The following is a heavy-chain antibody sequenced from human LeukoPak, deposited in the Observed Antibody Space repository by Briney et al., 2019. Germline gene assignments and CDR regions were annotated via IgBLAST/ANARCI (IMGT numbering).Heavy chain of an antibody. D-gene: IGHD3-3*01. Sequence: ASVKVSCKASGYTFTSYGISWVRQAPGQGLEWMGWISAYNGDTDYAQKLQGRVTMTTDTSTSTAYMEPRSLRSDDTAVYYCARGFMANLEWLLSAWGQGTLVTVSS. V-gene: IGHV1-18*01. CDR3: ARGFMANLEWLLSA. CDR2: ISAYNGDT. CDR1: GYTFTSYG. J-gene: IGHJ5*02.